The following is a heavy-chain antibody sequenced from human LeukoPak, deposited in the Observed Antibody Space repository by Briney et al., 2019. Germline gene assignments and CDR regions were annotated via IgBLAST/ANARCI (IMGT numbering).Heavy chain of an antibody. V-gene: IGHV3-7*01. CDR2: INPDGSQK. CDR1: GFTFSTHW. CDR3: ARLLGTATTYDY. Sequence: PGGSLTLSCEASGFTFSTHWMSWVRQAPGKGLEWVASINPDGSQKYYLDSVKGRLTISRDNTENSLYLQMYSLGAEDTAVYYCARLLGTATTYDYWGQGTLVTVSS. J-gene: IGHJ4*02. D-gene: IGHD5-24*01.